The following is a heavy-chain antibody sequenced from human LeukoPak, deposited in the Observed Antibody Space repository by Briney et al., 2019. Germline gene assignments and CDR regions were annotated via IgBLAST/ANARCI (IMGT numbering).Heavy chain of an antibody. CDR1: GFTFSSYA. CDR2: IRYDGSNK. J-gene: IGHJ4*02. Sequence: GGSLRLSCAASGFTFSSYAMHWVRQAPGKGLEWVAFIRYDGSNKYYADSVKGRFTISRDNSKNTLYLQMNSLRAEDTAVYYCARDRYYDILTGYPLDYWGQGTLVTVSS. D-gene: IGHD3-9*01. V-gene: IGHV3-30*02. CDR3: ARDRYYDILTGYPLDY.